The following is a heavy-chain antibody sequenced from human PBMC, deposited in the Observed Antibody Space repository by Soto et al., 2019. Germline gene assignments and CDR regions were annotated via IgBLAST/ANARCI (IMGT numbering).Heavy chain of an antibody. CDR1: GFTFSSYA. CDR3: AKDGVVEAVSLPEYDFWSGYWYFDL. CDR2: ISGSGGST. Sequence: GGSLRLSCAASGFTFSSYAMSWVRQAPGKGLEWVSAISGSGGSTYYADSVKGRFTISRDNSKNTLYLQMNSLRAEDTAVYYCAKDGVVEAVSLPEYDFWSGYWYFDLWGRGTLVTVSS. D-gene: IGHD3-3*01. J-gene: IGHJ2*01. V-gene: IGHV3-23*01.